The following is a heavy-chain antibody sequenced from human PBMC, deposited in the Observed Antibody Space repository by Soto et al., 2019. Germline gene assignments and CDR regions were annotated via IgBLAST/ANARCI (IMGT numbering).Heavy chain of an antibody. J-gene: IGHJ5*02. V-gene: IGHV3-23*01. CDR1: GFPFSSRA. D-gene: IGHD2-15*01. Sequence: EVQLLESGGGLVQPGGSLGLSCAASGFPFSSRAMSWVRQAPGKGLEWVSAISGSGTITYYADSVKGRFTISRDTSKNTLYLHMNSLRADDTAVYHCAEWARYCSGADCRAWGQGTLVTVSS. CDR2: ISGSGTIT. CDR3: AEWARYCSGADCRA.